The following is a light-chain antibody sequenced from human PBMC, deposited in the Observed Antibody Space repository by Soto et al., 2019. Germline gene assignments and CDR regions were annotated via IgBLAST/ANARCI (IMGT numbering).Light chain of an antibody. J-gene: IGKJ2*01. V-gene: IGKV4-1*01. Sequence: DIVMTQSPDSLAVSLGERATINCKSSHSVFYSSKNKNYLAWYQQKSGQPPKVLIYWASTRESGVXXXXXXXXXXXXXXXXISSLQAEDVAVYYCQQYYSTPPTFGQGTKLEAK. CDR2: WAS. CDR3: QQYYSTPPT. CDR1: HSVFYSSKNKNY.